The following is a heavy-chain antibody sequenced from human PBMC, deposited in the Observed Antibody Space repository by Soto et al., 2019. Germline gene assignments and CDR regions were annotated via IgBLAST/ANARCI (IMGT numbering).Heavy chain of an antibody. Sequence: PSETLSLTCAVSGGSISSSNWWSWGRQPPGKGLEWIGEIYHSGSTNYNPSLKSRVTISVDKSKNRFSLKLSSVTAADTAVYYCARGGPYSSSWYFYWSQGTLVTVSS. D-gene: IGHD6-13*01. CDR3: ARGGPYSSSWYFY. CDR2: IYHSGST. CDR1: GGSISSSNW. J-gene: IGHJ4*02. V-gene: IGHV4-4*02.